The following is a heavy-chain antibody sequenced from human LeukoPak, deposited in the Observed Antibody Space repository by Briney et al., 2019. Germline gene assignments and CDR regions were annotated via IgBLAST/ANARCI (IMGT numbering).Heavy chain of an antibody. J-gene: IGHJ4*02. CDR1: GGSISSSSYY. D-gene: IGHD2-15*01. Sequence: SETPSLTCTVSGGSISSSSYYWGWIRQPPGKGLEWIGSIYYSGSTYYNPSLKSRVTISVDTSKNQFSLKLSSVTAADTAVYYCASHLGYCSGGSCFTFDYWGQGTLVTVSS. CDR2: IYYSGST. V-gene: IGHV4-39*01. CDR3: ASHLGYCSGGSCFTFDY.